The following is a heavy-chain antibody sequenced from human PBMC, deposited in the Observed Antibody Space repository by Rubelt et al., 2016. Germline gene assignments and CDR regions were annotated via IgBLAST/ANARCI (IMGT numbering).Heavy chain of an antibody. Sequence: QVQLVQSGAEVKKPGASVKVSCKASGYTFTSYDINWVRQATEQGLEWMGWMNPNSGNTGYAQKFQGRVTMTRNTSISTAYMELSSLRSEDTAVYYCARSYYYYYGMDVWGQGTTVTVSS. V-gene: IGHV1-8*01. CDR3: ARSYYYYYGMDV. CDR2: MNPNSGNT. CDR1: GYTFTSYD. J-gene: IGHJ6*02. D-gene: IGHD1-14*01.